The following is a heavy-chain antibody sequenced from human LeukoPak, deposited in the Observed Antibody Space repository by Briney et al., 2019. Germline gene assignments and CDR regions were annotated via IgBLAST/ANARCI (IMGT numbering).Heavy chain of an antibody. Sequence: PGGSLGLSCAASGFTFSDYYMSWIRQAPGKGLEWVSYISSSGSTIYYADSVKGRSTISRDNAKNSLYLQMNSLRAEDTAVYYCAREGYYDSSGYFDYWGQGTLVTVSS. CDR3: AREGYYDSSGYFDY. V-gene: IGHV3-11*01. J-gene: IGHJ4*02. D-gene: IGHD3-22*01. CDR2: ISSSGSTI. CDR1: GFTFSDYY.